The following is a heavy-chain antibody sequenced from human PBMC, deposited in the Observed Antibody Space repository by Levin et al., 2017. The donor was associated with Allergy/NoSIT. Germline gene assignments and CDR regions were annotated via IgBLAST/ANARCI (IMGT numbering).Heavy chain of an antibody. D-gene: IGHD6-13*01. J-gene: IGHJ4*02. V-gene: IGHV4-39*01. CDR1: GGSISSSSYY. CDR2: IYYSGST. Sequence: SETLSLTCTVSGGSISSSSYYWGWIRQPPGTGLEWIGSIYYSGSTYYNPSLKSRVTISVDTSKNQFSLKLSSVTAADTAVYYCARVGIAAAGPEFDYWGQGTLVTVSS. CDR3: ARVGIAAAGPEFDY.